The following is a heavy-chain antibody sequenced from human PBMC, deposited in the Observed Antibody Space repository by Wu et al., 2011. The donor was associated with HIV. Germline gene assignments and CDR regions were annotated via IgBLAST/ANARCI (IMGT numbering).Heavy chain of an antibody. CDR3: ARDPAACGSTTCPFDY. CDR2: IIPIFGTA. CDR1: GGTFSSYA. J-gene: IGHJ4*02. D-gene: IGHD2-2*01. Sequence: QVQLVQSGAEVKKPGSSVKVSCKASGGTFSSYAINWVRQAPGQGLEWMGRIIPIFGTANYAQKFQGRVTITADKSTSTAYMELSSLRSEDTAVYYCARDPAACGSTTCPFDYWGQGTLVTVSS. V-gene: IGHV1-69*14.